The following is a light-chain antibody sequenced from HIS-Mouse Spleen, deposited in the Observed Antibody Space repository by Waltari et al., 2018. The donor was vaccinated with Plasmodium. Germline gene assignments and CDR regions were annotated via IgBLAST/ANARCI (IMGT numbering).Light chain of an antibody. CDR3: QQANSFPPGST. J-gene: IGKJ3*01. CDR1: QGISSW. V-gene: IGKV1-12*01. Sequence: DFKITQSPSSVSASVGDSITSTCRASQGISSWLAWYQQKPGKAPKLLIYAASSLQSGVPSRFSGSGSGTDFTLTISSLQPEDFATYYCQQANSFPPGSTFGPGTKVDIK. CDR2: AAS.